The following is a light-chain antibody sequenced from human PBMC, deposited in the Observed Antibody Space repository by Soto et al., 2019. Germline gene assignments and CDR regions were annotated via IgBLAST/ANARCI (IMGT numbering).Light chain of an antibody. CDR1: SSDVGGYNY. Sequence: QSALTQPASVSGSPGQSITISCTGTSSDVGGYNYVSWYQQHPGKAPKLMIYEVSNRPSGVSNRFSGSKSGNTASLTISGLQAEDEADYYSSSYTSSVGVFGTGTKLTVL. J-gene: IGLJ1*01. CDR2: EVS. V-gene: IGLV2-14*01. CDR3: SSYTSSVGV.